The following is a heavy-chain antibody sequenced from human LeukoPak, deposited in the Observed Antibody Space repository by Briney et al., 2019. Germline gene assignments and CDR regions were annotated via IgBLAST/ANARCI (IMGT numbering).Heavy chain of an antibody. J-gene: IGHJ6*04. CDR3: ARDPSDYAYYYYGMDV. CDR1: GGSISGYS. CDR2: IYNSGST. D-gene: IGHD4-17*01. Sequence: SETLSLTCTVSGGSISGYSWNWIRQPPGKGLEWIGYIYNSGSTNYTPSLKSRVTISVDTSKNQFSLTLSSVTAADTAVYYCARDPSDYAYYYYGMDVGGKGTTVTVSS. V-gene: IGHV4-59*01.